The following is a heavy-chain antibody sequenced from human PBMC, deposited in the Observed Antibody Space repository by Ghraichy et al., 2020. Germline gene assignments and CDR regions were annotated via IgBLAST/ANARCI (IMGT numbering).Heavy chain of an antibody. CDR2: IYYSGTT. V-gene: IGHV4-39*01. J-gene: IGHJ4*02. CDR1: GGSISSSRYY. CDR3: ATSPDPYYYGSGGYYMYYFDY. D-gene: IGHD3-10*01. Sequence: SETLSLTCSVSGGSISSSRYYWGWVRQSPGKGLEWIGNIYYSGTTYYNPSLKGRVTISVDTSKNQFSLKLSSVAAADTAVYYCATSPDPYYYGSGGYYMYYFDYWGQGTLVTVSS.